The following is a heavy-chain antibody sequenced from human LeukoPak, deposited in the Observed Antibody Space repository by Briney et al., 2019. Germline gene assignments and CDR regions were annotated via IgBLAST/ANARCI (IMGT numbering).Heavy chain of an antibody. CDR2: INHSGST. J-gene: IGHJ6*03. D-gene: IGHD3-16*01. V-gene: IGHV4-34*01. Sequence: PSETLSLTCAVYGGSLSGYYWSWIRQPPGKGLEWIGEINHSGSTNYNPSLKSRVTISVDTSKNQLSLKLSSVAAADTAVYYCARVVDPGGYYYYMDVWGKGTTVTVSS. CDR3: ARVVDPGGYYYYMDV. CDR1: GGSLSGYY.